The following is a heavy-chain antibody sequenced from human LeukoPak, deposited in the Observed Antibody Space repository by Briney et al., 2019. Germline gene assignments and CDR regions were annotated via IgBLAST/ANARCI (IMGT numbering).Heavy chain of an antibody. CDR2: IYYSGST. V-gene: IGHV4-59*01. CDR1: GGSISSYY. CDR3: ARVTRYYYGSGSRNYYYYGMDV. J-gene: IGHJ6*02. Sequence: SETPSLTCTVSGGSISSYYWSWIRQPPGKGLEWIGYIYYSGSTNYNPSLKSRVTISVDTSKNQFSLKLSSVTAADTAVYYCARVTRYYYGSGSRNYYYYGMDVWGQGTTVTVSS. D-gene: IGHD3-10*01.